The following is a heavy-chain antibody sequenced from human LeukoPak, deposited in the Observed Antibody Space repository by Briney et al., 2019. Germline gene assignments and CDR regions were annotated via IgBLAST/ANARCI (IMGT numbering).Heavy chain of an antibody. CDR3: AKEFLRGDYFDWFDP. V-gene: IGHV3-23*01. CDR1: GFTFNNFA. CDR2: ISGSGDNT. D-gene: IGHD3-9*01. Sequence: GGSLRLSCAASGFTFNNFAMSWVRQAPGKGLEWDSTISGSGDNTYFADSVKGRFTISRDNSKDTLYLQMSGLRAEDTAIYYCAKEFLRGDYFDWFDPWGQGTLVTVSS. J-gene: IGHJ5*02.